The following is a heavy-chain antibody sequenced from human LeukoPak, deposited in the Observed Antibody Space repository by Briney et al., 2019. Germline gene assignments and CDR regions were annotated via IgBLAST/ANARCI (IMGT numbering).Heavy chain of an antibody. Sequence: RGSLRLSCAASGFTFSSYAMSWVRQAPGKGLEWVSAISGSGGSTYYADSAKGRFTISRDNSKNTLYLQMNSLRAEDTAVYYCAKGPHYYDSSGYDYWGQGTLVTVSS. CDR2: ISGSGGST. CDR1: GFTFSSYA. J-gene: IGHJ4*02. D-gene: IGHD3-22*01. V-gene: IGHV3-23*01. CDR3: AKGPHYYDSSGYDY.